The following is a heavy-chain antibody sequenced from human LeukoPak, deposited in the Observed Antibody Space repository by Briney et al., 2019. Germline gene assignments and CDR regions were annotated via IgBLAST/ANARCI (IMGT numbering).Heavy chain of an antibody. V-gene: IGHV3-11*01. Sequence: PGGSLRLSCAASGFTFSDYYMSWIRQAPGKGLEWVSYISSSGSTIYYADSVKGRFTISRDNAKNSPYLQMNSLRAEDTAVYYCARSTKGVAVAETYYYYGMDVWGQGTTVTVSS. J-gene: IGHJ6*02. CDR2: ISSSGSTI. D-gene: IGHD6-19*01. CDR1: GFTFSDYY. CDR3: ARSTKGVAVAETYYYYGMDV.